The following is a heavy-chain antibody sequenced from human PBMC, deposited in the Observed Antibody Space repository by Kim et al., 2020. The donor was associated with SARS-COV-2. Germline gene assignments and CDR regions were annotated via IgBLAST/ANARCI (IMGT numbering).Heavy chain of an antibody. V-gene: IGHV4-39*07. J-gene: IGHJ4*02. CDR2: IYYSGST. D-gene: IGHD6-13*01. CDR3: ARVIAAAEGYYFDY. Sequence: SETLSLTCTVSGGSISSSSYYWGWIRQPPGKGLEWIGSIYYSGSTYYNPSLKSRVTISVDTSKNQFSLKLSSVTAADTAVYYCARVIAAAEGYYFDYWGQGTLVTVSS. CDR1: GGSISSSSYY.